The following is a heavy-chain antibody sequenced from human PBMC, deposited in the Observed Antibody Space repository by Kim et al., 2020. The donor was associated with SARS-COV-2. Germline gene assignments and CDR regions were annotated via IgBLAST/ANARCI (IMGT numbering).Heavy chain of an antibody. V-gene: IGHV3-23*01. Sequence: GGSLRLSCAASGFTFSSYAMSWVRQAPGKGLEWVSAISGSGGSTYYADSVKGRFTISRDNSKNTLYLQMNSLGAEDTAVYFCAKDSPYCSSTSCFFDYWGQGTLVTVSS. CDR2: ISGSGGST. CDR3: AKDSPYCSSTSCFFDY. CDR1: GFTFSSYA. J-gene: IGHJ4*02. D-gene: IGHD2-2*01.